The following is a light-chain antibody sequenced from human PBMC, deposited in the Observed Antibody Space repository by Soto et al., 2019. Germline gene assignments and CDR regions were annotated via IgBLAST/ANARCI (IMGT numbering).Light chain of an antibody. Sequence: EIVLTQSPGTLSLSPGEGATLSCRASQSVSSSYLAWYQQKPGQAPRLLIYDASSRATGIPDRFSGSGSGTDFTLTISRLEPEDFAMYFCQQYGSYLTFGLGTKVDIK. CDR1: QSVSSSY. CDR2: DAS. CDR3: QQYGSYLT. V-gene: IGKV3-20*01. J-gene: IGKJ1*01.